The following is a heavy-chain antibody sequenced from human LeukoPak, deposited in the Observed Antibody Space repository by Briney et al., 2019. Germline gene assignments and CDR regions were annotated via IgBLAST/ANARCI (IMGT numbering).Heavy chain of an antibody. J-gene: IGHJ4*02. CDR3: ATYTRGYCSGGSCYYFDY. Sequence: PSETLSLTCTVSGGSVSSGSYYWSWTRQPPGKGLEWIGYIYYSGSTNYNPSLKSRVTISVDTSKNQFSLKLSSVTAADTAVYYCATYTRGYCSGGSCYYFDYWGQGTLVTVSS. D-gene: IGHD2-15*01. CDR2: IYYSGST. CDR1: GGSVSSGSYY. V-gene: IGHV4-61*01.